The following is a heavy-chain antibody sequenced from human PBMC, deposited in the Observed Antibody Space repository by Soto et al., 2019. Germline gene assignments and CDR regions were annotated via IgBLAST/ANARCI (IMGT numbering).Heavy chain of an antibody. D-gene: IGHD2-21*02. CDR1: GYTFTSYD. V-gene: IGHV1-8*01. J-gene: IGHJ4*02. Sequence: QVQLVQSGAEVKKPGASVKVSCKASGYTFTSYDINWVRQATGQGLEWMGWMNPNSGNTGYAQKFQGRVTMTRNTSIRTAYMELSSLRSEDTAVYYCARIAYCGGVCYSEGEDFDYWGQGTLVTVSS. CDR3: ARIAYCGGVCYSEGEDFDY. CDR2: MNPNSGNT.